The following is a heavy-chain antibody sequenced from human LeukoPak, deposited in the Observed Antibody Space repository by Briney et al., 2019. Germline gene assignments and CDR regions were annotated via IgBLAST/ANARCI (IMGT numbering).Heavy chain of an antibody. CDR1: GYTFTSYG. CDR2: ISAYNGNT. Sequence: ASVKVSCKASGYTFTSYGISWVRQAPGQGLEWMGGISAYNGNTNYAQKLQGRVTMTTDTSTSKAYMELRSLRSDDTAVYYCALFAVRFLGFGFDYWGQGTLVTVSS. J-gene: IGHJ4*02. V-gene: IGHV1-18*01. D-gene: IGHD3-3*01. CDR3: ALFAVRFLGFGFDY.